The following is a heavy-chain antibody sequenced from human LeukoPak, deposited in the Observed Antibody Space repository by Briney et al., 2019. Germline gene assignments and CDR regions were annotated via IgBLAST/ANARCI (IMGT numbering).Heavy chain of an antibody. CDR1: GFTFSSYG. D-gene: IGHD3-16*01. V-gene: IGHV3-30*03. J-gene: IGHJ6*02. CDR3: ARGGGLDV. Sequence: QTGGSLRLSCAASGFTFSSYGMHWVRQAPGKGLEWVAVISYDGSNKYYADSVKGRFTISRDNSKNTLYLQMNSLRAEDTAVYFCARGGGLDVWGQGATVTVSS. CDR2: ISYDGSNK.